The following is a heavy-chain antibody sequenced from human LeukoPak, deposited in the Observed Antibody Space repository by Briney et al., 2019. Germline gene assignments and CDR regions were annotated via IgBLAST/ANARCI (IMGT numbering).Heavy chain of an antibody. Sequence: GASVKVSCKASGYTSTGYYMHWVRQAPGQGLEWMGWINPNSGGTNYAQKFQGRVTMTRDTSISTAYMELSRLRSDDTAVYYCARASTPYYDFWSGYSDYWGQGTLVTVSS. CDR2: INPNSGGT. CDR1: GYTSTGYY. D-gene: IGHD3-3*01. V-gene: IGHV1-2*02. CDR3: ARASTPYYDFWSGYSDY. J-gene: IGHJ4*02.